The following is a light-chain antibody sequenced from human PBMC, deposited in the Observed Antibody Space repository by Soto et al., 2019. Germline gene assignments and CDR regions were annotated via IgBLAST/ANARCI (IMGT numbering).Light chain of an antibody. CDR1: NIGSKS. Sequence: SYELTQPHSVSVATAQTGPRITCGGNNIGSKSVHWYQQKPGQAPVLVVYDDSDRPSGIPERFSGSNSGNTATLTISRVEAGDEADYYCQVWDSSSDHYVFGIGSKVTVL. CDR3: QVWDSSSDHYV. V-gene: IGLV3-21*02. J-gene: IGLJ1*01. CDR2: DDS.